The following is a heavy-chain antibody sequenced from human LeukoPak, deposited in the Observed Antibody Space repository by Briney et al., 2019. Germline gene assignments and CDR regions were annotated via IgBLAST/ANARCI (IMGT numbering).Heavy chain of an antibody. V-gene: IGHV3-15*01. CDR1: GFTFSNAW. CDR2: IKSKADGGTT. Sequence: GGSLRLSCAASGFTFSNAWMSWVRLVLGKGLEWGGRIKSKADGGTTDYAAPVKDRFSISRDDSKSTLFLQMNSLKTEDSAVYYCATRYCSGTSCYGAFDIWGQGTMVTVSS. CDR3: ATRYCSGTSCYGAFDI. D-gene: IGHD2-2*01. J-gene: IGHJ3*02.